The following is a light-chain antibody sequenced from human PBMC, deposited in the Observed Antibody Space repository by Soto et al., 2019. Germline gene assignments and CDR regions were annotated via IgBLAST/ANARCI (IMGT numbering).Light chain of an antibody. CDR3: QQYNSWPLT. J-gene: IGKJ4*01. Sequence: EIVMTQSPATLSVSPGERVTLSCRASQSIRSNLAWYQQQPGQTPRLLIYGASTRATDIPARFSGSGSGTEFTLTVSSLRSEDFAVYYCQQYNSWPLTFSGGTKVEIK. CDR1: QSIRSN. CDR2: GAS. V-gene: IGKV3D-15*01.